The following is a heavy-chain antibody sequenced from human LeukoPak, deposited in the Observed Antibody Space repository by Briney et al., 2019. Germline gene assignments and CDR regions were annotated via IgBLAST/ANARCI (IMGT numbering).Heavy chain of an antibody. V-gene: IGHV3-48*03. CDR3: ARDGYSSSWYFHYFDY. CDR1: GFTFSSYE. Sequence: GGSLRLSCAASGFTFSSYEMNWVRQVPGKGLEWVSYISSSGSTIYYADSVKGRFTISRDNAKNSLYLQMNSLRAEDTAVYYCARDGYSSSWYFHYFDYWGQGTLVTVSS. CDR2: ISSSGSTI. D-gene: IGHD6-13*01. J-gene: IGHJ4*02.